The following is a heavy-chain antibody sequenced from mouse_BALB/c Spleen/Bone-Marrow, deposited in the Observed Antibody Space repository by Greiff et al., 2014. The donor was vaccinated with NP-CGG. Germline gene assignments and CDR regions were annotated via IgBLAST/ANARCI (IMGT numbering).Heavy chain of an antibody. Sequence: VMLVESGPGLVAPSQSLSITCTVSGFSLTSYGVHWARQPPGKGLEWLGVIWAGGSTNYNSALMSRLSISKDNSKSQVFLKMNSLQTDDTAMYYCARGLQYYAMDYWGQGTSVTVSS. CDR3: ARGLQYYAMDY. CDR2: IWAGGST. D-gene: IGHD2-4*01. V-gene: IGHV2-9*02. J-gene: IGHJ4*01. CDR1: GFSLTSYG.